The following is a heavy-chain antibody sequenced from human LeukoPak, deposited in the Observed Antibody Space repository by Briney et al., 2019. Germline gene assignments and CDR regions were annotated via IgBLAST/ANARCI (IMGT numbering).Heavy chain of an antibody. CDR1: GGSISSGGYS. CDR2: IYYSGST. Sequence: PSETLSLTCAVSGGSISSGGYSWSWIRQPPGKGLEWIGYIYYSGSTYYNPSPKSRVTISVDTSKNQFSLKLSSVTAADTAVYYCARVLAQLWGPSDYYMDVWGKGTTVTVSS. V-gene: IGHV4-31*11. CDR3: ARVLAQLWGPSDYYMDV. J-gene: IGHJ6*03. D-gene: IGHD1-1*01.